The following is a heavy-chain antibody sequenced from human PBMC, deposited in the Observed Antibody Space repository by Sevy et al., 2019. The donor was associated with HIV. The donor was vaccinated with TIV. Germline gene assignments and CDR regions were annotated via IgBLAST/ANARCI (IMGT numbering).Heavy chain of an antibody. D-gene: IGHD3-16*01. Sequence: ASVKVSCKASGYTFTGYYMHWVRQAPGQGLEWMGWINPNSGGTNYAQKFQGRVTMTRDTSISTAYMELSRLRSDDTAVYYCARDALLWGGYLDYWGQGTLVTVSS. CDR2: INPNSGGT. CDR3: ARDALLWGGYLDY. CDR1: GYTFTGYY. J-gene: IGHJ4*02. V-gene: IGHV1-2*02.